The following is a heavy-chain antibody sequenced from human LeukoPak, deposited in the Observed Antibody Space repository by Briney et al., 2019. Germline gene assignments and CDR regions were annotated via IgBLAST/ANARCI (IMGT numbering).Heavy chain of an antibody. V-gene: IGHV4-4*08. CDR2: IYTSGST. CDR1: GGSISSYC. J-gene: IGHJ5*02. D-gene: IGHD6-6*01. Sequence: PSETLSLTCTVSGGSISSYCWSWIRQPPGKGLEWIGRIYTSGSTNYNPSLKSRVTISVDTSKNQFSLKLSSVTAADTAVYYCARGSSENWFDPWGQGTLVTVSS. CDR3: ARGSSENWFDP.